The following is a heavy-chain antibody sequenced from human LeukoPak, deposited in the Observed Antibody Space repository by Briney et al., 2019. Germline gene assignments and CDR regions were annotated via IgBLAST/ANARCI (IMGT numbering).Heavy chain of an antibody. V-gene: IGHV4-30-4*01. Sequence: PSETLSLTCTVSGGSISSGDYYWSWIRQPPGKGLEWIVYIYYSGSTYYNPSLKSRVTISVDTSKNQFSLKLSSVTAADTAVYYCASNNPRYYYDSSGLGGMDVWGQGTTVTVSS. J-gene: IGHJ6*02. CDR1: GGSISSGDYY. CDR2: IYYSGST. D-gene: IGHD3-22*01. CDR3: ASNNPRYYYDSSGLGGMDV.